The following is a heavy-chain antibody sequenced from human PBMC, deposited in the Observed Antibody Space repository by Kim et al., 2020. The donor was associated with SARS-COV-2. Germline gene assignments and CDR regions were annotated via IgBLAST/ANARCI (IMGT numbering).Heavy chain of an antibody. V-gene: IGHV1-69*13. CDR3: ARDLKAGCSGGSCYSSWFDP. Sequence: SVKVSCKASGGTFSSYAISWVRQAPGQGLEWMGGIIPIFGTANYAQKFQGRVTITADESTSTAYMELSSLRSEDTAVYYCARDLKAGCSGGSCYSSWFDPWGQGTLVTVSS. D-gene: IGHD2-15*01. J-gene: IGHJ5*02. CDR1: GGTFSSYA. CDR2: IIPIFGTA.